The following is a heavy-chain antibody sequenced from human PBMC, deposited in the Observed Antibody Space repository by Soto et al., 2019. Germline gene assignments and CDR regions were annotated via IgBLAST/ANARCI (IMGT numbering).Heavy chain of an antibody. CDR1: GYTFTGYY. D-gene: IGHD2-2*01. CDR3: ARVSIRYCSSTSCYPGY. CDR2: INPNSGGT. J-gene: IGHJ4*02. Sequence: GASVKVSCKASGYTFTGYYMHWVRQAPGQGLEWMGWINPNSGGTNYAQKFQGRVTMTRDTSISTAYMELSRLRSDDTAAYYCARVSIRYCSSTSCYPGYWGQGTLVTVSS. V-gene: IGHV1-2*02.